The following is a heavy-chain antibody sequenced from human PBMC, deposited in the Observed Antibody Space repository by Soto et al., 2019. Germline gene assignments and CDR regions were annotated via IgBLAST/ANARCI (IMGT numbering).Heavy chain of an antibody. Sequence: EVQLVESGGGVVQPGGSLRLSCAGSGFIFSDHYLDWVRHVPGKGLEWVGRIKNKANSYYIDYAASAKGRFTISRDNSKNTLYLQMNSLRAEDTAVYYCAKDRIAAAHYGMDVWGQGTTVTVSS. V-gene: IGHV3-72*01. D-gene: IGHD6-13*01. CDR1: GFIFSDHY. J-gene: IGHJ6*02. CDR3: AKDRIAAAHYGMDV. CDR2: IKNKANSYYI.